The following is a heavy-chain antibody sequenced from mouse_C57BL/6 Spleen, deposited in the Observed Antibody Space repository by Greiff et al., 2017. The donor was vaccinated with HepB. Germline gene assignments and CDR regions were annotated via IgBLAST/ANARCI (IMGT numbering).Heavy chain of an antibody. Sequence: QVQLKQPGAELVKPGASVKLSCKASGYTFTSYWMHWVKQRPGQGLEWIGMIHPNSGSTNYNEKFKSKATLTVDKSSSTAYMQLSSLTSEDSAVYYCARAYDYDEGYAMDYWGQGTSVTVSS. CDR1: GYTFTSYW. V-gene: IGHV1-64*01. D-gene: IGHD2-4*01. CDR3: ARAYDYDEGYAMDY. CDR2: IHPNSGST. J-gene: IGHJ4*01.